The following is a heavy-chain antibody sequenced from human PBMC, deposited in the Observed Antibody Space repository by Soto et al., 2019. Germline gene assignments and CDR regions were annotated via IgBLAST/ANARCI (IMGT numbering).Heavy chain of an antibody. CDR1: GFTFSSYS. Sequence: PGGSLRLSCAASGFTFSSYSMNWVRQAPGKGLEWVSSISSSSSYIYYADSVKGRFTISRDNAKNSLYLQMNSLRAEDTAVYYCARDRASTHDFDYWGQGTLVTVSS. CDR2: ISSSSSYI. V-gene: IGHV3-21*01. CDR3: ARDRASTHDFDY. J-gene: IGHJ4*02.